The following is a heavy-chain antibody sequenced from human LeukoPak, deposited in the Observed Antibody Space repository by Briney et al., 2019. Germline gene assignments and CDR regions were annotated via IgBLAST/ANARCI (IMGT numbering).Heavy chain of an antibody. V-gene: IGHV4-59*01. CDR3: ARDRRWDLLYAFDI. D-gene: IGHD1-26*01. Sequence: SETLSLTCTVSGGSISSYYWSWIRQPPEKGLEWIAYTHYSESTNYNPSLKSRVTIPLDTSKNQFYLMLNPVTAADTAVYYCARDRRWDLLYAFDIWGQGTMVTVSS. J-gene: IGHJ3*02. CDR2: THYSEST. CDR1: GGSISSYY.